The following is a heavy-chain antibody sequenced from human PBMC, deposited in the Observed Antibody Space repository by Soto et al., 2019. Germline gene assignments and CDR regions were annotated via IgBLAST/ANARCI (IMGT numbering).Heavy chain of an antibody. CDR1: GGSVSSGSYF. V-gene: IGHV4-61*01. Sequence: QVQLQESGPGLAKPSDTLSLTCNVSGGSVSSGSYFWSLILQPPGKGLEWIGYIYNSGNTKYNPSLKSRVTVSADTSKNQFSLKLSFVTAADTAVYYCAREGRVATFDYWGQGSLVTVAS. J-gene: IGHJ4*02. CDR2: IYNSGNT. CDR3: AREGRVATFDY. D-gene: IGHD5-12*01.